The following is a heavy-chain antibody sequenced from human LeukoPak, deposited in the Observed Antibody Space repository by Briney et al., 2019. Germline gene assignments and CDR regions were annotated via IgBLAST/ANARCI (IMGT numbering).Heavy chain of an antibody. D-gene: IGHD3-16*01. CDR1: GLTFIDAY. Sequence: GGSLRLSCAVSGLTFIDAYMTWVRQAPGRALEWVGLIKSTPGGGTTHYAAPVRGRFTVSRDDSKNTLFLQMNSLKTEDTPVYYCTTSSWGNPVSWGQGTLVTVSS. CDR2: IKSTPGGGTT. V-gene: IGHV3-15*01. CDR3: TTSSWGNPVS. J-gene: IGHJ5*02.